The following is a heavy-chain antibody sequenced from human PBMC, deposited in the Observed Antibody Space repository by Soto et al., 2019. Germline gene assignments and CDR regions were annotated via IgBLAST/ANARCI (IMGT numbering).Heavy chain of an antibody. CDR2: IYWDDDK. CDR3: AHSALQTGDFDY. D-gene: IGHD1-1*01. V-gene: IGHV2-5*02. CDR1: GFSLSTSGVS. Sequence: QITLKESGPPLVKPTQTLTLTCTFSGFSLSTSGVSVGWIRQTPGKPLEWLALIYWDDDKRYSPSLKSRLTITKDTSKNQVVLTMTNMDPVDTATYYCAHSALQTGDFDYWGQGTLVTVSS. J-gene: IGHJ4*02.